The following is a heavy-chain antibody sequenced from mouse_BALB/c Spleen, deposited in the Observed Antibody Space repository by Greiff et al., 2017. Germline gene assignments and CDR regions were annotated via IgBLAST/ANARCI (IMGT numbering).Heavy chain of an antibody. CDR1: GFTFSDYY. D-gene: IGHD2-3*01. CDR2: ISDGGSYT. J-gene: IGHJ3*01. CDR3: ARDSDGYYGAY. Sequence: EVQLQESGGGLVKPGGSLKLSCAASGFTFSDYYMYWVRQTPEKRLEWVATISDGGSYTYYPDSVKGRFTISRDNAKNNLYLQMSSLKSEDTAMYYCARDSDGYYGAYWGQGTLVTVSA. V-gene: IGHV5-4*02.